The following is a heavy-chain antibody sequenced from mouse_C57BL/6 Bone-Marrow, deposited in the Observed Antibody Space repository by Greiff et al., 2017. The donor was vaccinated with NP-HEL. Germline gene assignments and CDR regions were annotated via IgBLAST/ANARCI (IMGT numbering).Heavy chain of an antibody. CDR1: GFTFSSYG. D-gene: IGHD2-3*01. CDR3: ARLDGYYVAY. J-gene: IGHJ3*01. CDR2: ISSGGSYT. V-gene: IGHV5-6*02. Sequence: DVMLVESGGDLVKPGGSLKLSCAASGFTFSSYGMSWVRQTPDKRLEWVATISSGGSYTYYPDSVKGRFTISRDNAKNTLYLQMSSLKSEDTAMYYCARLDGYYVAYWGQGTLVTVSA.